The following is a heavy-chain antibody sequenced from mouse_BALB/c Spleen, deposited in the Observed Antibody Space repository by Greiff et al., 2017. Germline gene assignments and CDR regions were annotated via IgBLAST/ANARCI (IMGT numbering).Heavy chain of an antibody. CDR3: AREGYGSRPFAY. J-gene: IGHJ3*01. Sequence: VQLQQSGAELVRPGTSVKVSCTASGYAFTNYLIAWVKQRPGQGLEWIGVINPGSGGTNYNEKFKGKATLTADKSSSTAYMQLSSLTSDDSAVYFCAREGYGSRPFAYWGQGTLVTVSA. D-gene: IGHD1-1*01. CDR1: GYAFTNYL. V-gene: IGHV1-54*01. CDR2: INPGSGGT.